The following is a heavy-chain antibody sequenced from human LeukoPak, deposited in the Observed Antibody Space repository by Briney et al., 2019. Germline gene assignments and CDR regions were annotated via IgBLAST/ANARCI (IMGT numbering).Heavy chain of an antibody. CDR2: IDHSGST. J-gene: IGHJ6*04. Sequence: SETLSLTCAVYGGSFSGCYWSWIRQPPGKGLEWIGEIDHSGSTNYNPSPKSRVTISVDTSKNHCPLKLSSVTGADTAVYYCARGLRGSSTSRVSSKISVHYYGMDVWGKGTTVTVSS. D-gene: IGHD2-2*01. CDR3: ARGLRGSSTSRVSSKISVHYYGMDV. CDR1: GGSFSGCY. V-gene: IGHV4-34*01.